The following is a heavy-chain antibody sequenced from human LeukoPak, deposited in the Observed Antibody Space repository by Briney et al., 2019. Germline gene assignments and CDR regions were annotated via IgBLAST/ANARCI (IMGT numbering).Heavy chain of an antibody. CDR1: GLTFSSYA. D-gene: IGHD2-2*01. J-gene: IGHJ6*02. CDR2: ISGSGGST. Sequence: GGSLRLSCTAPGLTFSSYARSWVRQAPGKGLEWVSGISGSGGSTYYADSVKGRFTISRDNSKNTLYLQMNTLRAEDTAVYYCATLGYCSSTSCYGYYYGMDVWGQGTTVTVSS. CDR3: ATLGYCSSTSCYGYYYGMDV. V-gene: IGHV3-23*01.